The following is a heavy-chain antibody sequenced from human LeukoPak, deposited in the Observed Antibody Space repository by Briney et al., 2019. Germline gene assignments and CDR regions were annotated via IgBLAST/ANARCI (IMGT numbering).Heavy chain of an antibody. J-gene: IGHJ4*02. V-gene: IGHV3-30*02. Sequence: GGSLRLSCAASGFTFSSYGMHWVRQAPGKGLEWVAFIRYDGSNKYYADSVKGRFTISRDNSKNTLYLQMNSLRAEDTAVYYCAKTKGGSYYSIGFFDYWGQGTLVTVSS. CDR2: IRYDGSNK. CDR3: AKTKGGSYYSIGFFDY. D-gene: IGHD1-26*01. CDR1: GFTFSSYG.